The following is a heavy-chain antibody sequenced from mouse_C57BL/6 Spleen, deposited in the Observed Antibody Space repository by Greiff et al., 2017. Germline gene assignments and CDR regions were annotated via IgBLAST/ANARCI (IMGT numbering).Heavy chain of an antibody. CDR1: GYAFTNYL. V-gene: IGHV1-54*01. CDR2: INPGSGGT. Sequence: VKLQESGAELVRPGTSVKVSCKASGYAFTNYLIEWVKQRPGQGLEWIGVINPGSGGTNYNEKFKGKATLTADKSSSTAYMQLSSLTSEDSAVYFCARPIYYDYDGVAYWGQGTLVTVSA. D-gene: IGHD2-4*01. CDR3: ARPIYYDYDGVAY. J-gene: IGHJ3*01.